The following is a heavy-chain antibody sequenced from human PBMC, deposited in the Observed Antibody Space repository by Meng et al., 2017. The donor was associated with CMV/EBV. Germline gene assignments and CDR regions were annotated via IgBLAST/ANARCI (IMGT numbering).Heavy chain of an antibody. D-gene: IGHD2-2*02. CDR3: AKDMGIVVVPPAIHYYYYGMDV. J-gene: IGHJ6*02. CDR2: INWNSGSI. Sequence: SLKISCAASGFTFDDYAMHWVRRAPGKGLEWVSGINWNSGSIGYADSVKGRFTISRDNAKNSLYLQMNSLRAEDTAFYYCAKDMGIVVVPPAIHYYYYGMDVWGQGTTVTVS. CDR1: GFTFDDYA. V-gene: IGHV3-9*01.